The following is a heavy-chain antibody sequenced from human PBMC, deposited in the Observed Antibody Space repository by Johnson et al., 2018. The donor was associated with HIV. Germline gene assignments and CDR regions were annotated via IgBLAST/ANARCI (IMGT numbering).Heavy chain of an antibody. V-gene: IGHV3-66*02. CDR1: GFTVSTNY. CDR2: LYSGGSP. D-gene: IGHD3-9*01. J-gene: IGHJ3*02. CDR3: ASPSSRYFDWSRGAFDI. Sequence: VQVLESGGGVVRPGGSPRLSCAASGFTVSTNYMSWVRQAPGKGLECVSVLYSGGSPYYADSVKGRFTISRDNSKNTLYLQMNSLRAEDTAVYYCASPSSRYFDWSRGAFDIWGQGTMVTVSS.